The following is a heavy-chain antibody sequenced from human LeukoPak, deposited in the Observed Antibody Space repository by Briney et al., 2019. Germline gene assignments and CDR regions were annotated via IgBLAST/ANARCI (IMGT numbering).Heavy chain of an antibody. D-gene: IGHD2-2*01. J-gene: IGHJ4*02. CDR3: ARDVWGIVVPAAIIR. CDR1: GGYFSDYY. Sequence: SETLSHTRAVYGGYFSDYYWRRIRQPPGKGLEWIGEINHSGSTNHNPSLKSRVTISVDTSKNQFSLKLSSVTAADTAVYYCARDVWGIVVPAAIIRWGQGTLVTVSS. CDR2: INHSGST. V-gene: IGHV4-34*01.